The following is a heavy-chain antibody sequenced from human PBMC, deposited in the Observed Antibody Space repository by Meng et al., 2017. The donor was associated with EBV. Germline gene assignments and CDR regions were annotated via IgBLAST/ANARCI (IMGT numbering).Heavy chain of an antibody. CDR3: SRDLAGPFDD. CDR1: GFTFRRFW. Sequence: VVCVGGPVRPGVSLRRSCAVSGFTFRRFWMHWVRQVPGKGLVWVARTNEDGGITNYADSVKGRFIISRDNTRHTLYLQMNSLRDEDTAVYFCSRDLAGPFDDWGQGTLVTVSS. V-gene: IGHV3-74*01. J-gene: IGHJ4*02. CDR2: TNEDGGIT.